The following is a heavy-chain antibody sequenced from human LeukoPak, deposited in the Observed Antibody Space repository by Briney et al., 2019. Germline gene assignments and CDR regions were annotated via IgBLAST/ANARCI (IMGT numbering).Heavy chain of an antibody. CDR2: ISGSGGST. Sequence: GGSLRLSCAASGFTFSSYGMSWVRQAPGKGLEWVSAISGSGGSTYYADSVKGRFTISRDNSKNTLYLQMNNLRAEDTAVYYCARVSGSSWDLGYYYMDVWGKGTTVTISS. CDR3: ARVSGSSWDLGYYYMDV. J-gene: IGHJ6*03. CDR1: GFTFSSYG. V-gene: IGHV3-23*01. D-gene: IGHD6-13*01.